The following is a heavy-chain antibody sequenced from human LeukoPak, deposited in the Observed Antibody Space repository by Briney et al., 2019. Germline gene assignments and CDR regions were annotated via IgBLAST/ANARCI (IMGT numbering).Heavy chain of an antibody. CDR2: ISTTSNYI. CDR1: GFTFSTYG. Sequence: GGSLRLSCAASGFTFSTYGMNWVRQAPGKGLEWVSSISTTSNYIYNADSVKGRFTVSRDNAKNSLYLQMNSLRAEDTAVYYCARGKRKNSNGVGCYFDLWGQGTLVTVSS. CDR3: ARGKRKNSNGVGCYFDL. D-gene: IGHD2-8*01. V-gene: IGHV3-21*01. J-gene: IGHJ4*02.